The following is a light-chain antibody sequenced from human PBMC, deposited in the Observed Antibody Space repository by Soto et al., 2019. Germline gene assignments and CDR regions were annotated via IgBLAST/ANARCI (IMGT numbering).Light chain of an antibody. Sequence: QSALTQPASVSGSPGQSIAISCTGTSSDDGGWLSWYQQHPGKAPKLMIYDVNNRPSGASNRFSGSKSGNTASLTISGLQAEDEADYYCSSFTSSTSTIFGGGPKVTVL. CDR2: DVN. J-gene: IGLJ2*01. CDR3: SSFTSSTSTI. CDR1: SSDDGGW. V-gene: IGLV2-14*01.